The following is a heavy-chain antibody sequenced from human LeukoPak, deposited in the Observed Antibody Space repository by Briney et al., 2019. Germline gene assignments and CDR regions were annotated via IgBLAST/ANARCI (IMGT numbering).Heavy chain of an antibody. CDR1: GFTFSSYA. V-gene: IGHV3-23*01. J-gene: IGHJ4*02. CDR3: AKLGCGGTRCYVNY. CDR2: ISDNGCST. D-gene: IGHD2-2*01. Sequence: PGGSLRLSCAASGFTFSSYAMSWVRQAPGKGLEWVSIISDNGCSTYFADSVKGRFTISRDNSKNMLYLQMNSLRAEDTAVYSCAKLGCGGTRCYVNYWGQGTLVTVSS.